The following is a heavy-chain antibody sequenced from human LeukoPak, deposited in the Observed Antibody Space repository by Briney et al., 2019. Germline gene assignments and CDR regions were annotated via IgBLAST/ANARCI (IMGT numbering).Heavy chain of an antibody. D-gene: IGHD6-19*01. Sequence: GASVKVSCKASGYTFTSYAMHWVRQAPGQRLEWMGWINAGNGNTKYSQKFQGRVTITRDTSASTAYMELSSLRSEDTAVYYCARVGYSSGWYEGGFDYWGQGTLVTVSS. CDR3: ARVGYSSGWYEGGFDY. CDR1: GYTFTSYA. J-gene: IGHJ4*02. V-gene: IGHV1-3*01. CDR2: INAGNGNT.